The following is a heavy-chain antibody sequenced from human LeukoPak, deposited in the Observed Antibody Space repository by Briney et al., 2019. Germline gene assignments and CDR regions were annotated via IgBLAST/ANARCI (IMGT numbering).Heavy chain of an antibody. J-gene: IGHJ4*02. CDR3: ARHPFSSPFDF. Sequence: SETLSLTCTVSGTSISGDYWSWIRQPPGKGLEWIGYVYFTGNTNYNPSLKSRVTISMDTSKKQISLTVTSVTAADTAVYYCARHPFSSPFDFWGQGTLVAVSS. V-gene: IGHV4-59*08. CDR2: VYFTGNT. CDR1: GTSISGDY. D-gene: IGHD2/OR15-2a*01.